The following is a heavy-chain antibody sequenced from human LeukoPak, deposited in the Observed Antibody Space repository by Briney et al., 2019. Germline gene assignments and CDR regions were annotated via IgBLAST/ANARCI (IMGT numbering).Heavy chain of an antibody. J-gene: IGHJ3*02. CDR2: MYYSGST. D-gene: IGHD3-10*01. V-gene: IGHV4-39*07. Sequence: SETLSLTCTVSGGSISSSSSYWGWIRQPPGKGLEWIGSMYYSGSTYYNPSLKSRVTISVDTSKSQFSLKLTSVTAADTAVYYCARDNRRELLHAFDIWGQGTMVTVS. CDR1: GGSISSSSSY. CDR3: ARDNRRELLHAFDI.